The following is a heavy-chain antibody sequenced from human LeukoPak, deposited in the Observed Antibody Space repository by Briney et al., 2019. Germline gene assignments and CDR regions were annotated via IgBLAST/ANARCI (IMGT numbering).Heavy chain of an antibody. CDR3: ASVVVVAATHFDY. V-gene: IGHV4-59*08. CDR2: IHYSGST. J-gene: IGHJ4*02. CDR1: GGSISSYY. Sequence: PSETLSLTCTVSGGSISSYYWSWIRQPPGKGLEWIGYIHYSGSTNYNPSLKSRVTISVDTSKNQFSLKLSSVTAADTAVYYCASVVVVAATHFDYWGQGTLVTVSS. D-gene: IGHD2-15*01.